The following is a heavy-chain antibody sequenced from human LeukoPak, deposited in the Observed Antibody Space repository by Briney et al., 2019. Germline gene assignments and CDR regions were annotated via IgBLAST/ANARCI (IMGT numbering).Heavy chain of an antibody. CDR2: INDSGST. D-gene: IGHD2-2*01. Sequence: SETLSLTCAVYGESLSAYYWSWIRQPPGKGLEWIGEINDSGSTNYNPSLKSRVTISVDTSKNQFSLKLSSVTAADTAVYYCARSLGYCSRTGCTDAHDIWGQGTMVTVSS. J-gene: IGHJ3*02. CDR3: ARSLGYCSRTGCTDAHDI. V-gene: IGHV4-34*01. CDR1: GESLSAYY.